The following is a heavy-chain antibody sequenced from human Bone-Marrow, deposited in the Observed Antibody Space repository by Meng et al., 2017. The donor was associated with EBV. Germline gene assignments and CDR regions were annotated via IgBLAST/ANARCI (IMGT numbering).Heavy chain of an antibody. CDR1: GFTFSRYW. J-gene: IGHJ4*02. D-gene: IGHD6-13*01. CDR2: ISGSGGST. CDR3: AKEIAAAGH. V-gene: IGHV3-23*04. Sequence: EAQLVDAGGCLVQPGGSLRLSLAASGFTFSRYWMHWVRQAPGKGLEWVSAISGSGGSTYYADSVKGRFTISRDNSKNTLYLQMNSLRAEDTAVYYCAKEIAAAGHWGQGTLVTVSS.